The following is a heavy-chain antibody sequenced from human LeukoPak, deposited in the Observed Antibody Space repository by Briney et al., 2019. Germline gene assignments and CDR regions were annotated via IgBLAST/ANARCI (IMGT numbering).Heavy chain of an antibody. J-gene: IGHJ5*02. CDR3: ARAVAGSRRWFDP. V-gene: IGHV4-61*02. CDR2: IYTSGST. D-gene: IGHD6-19*01. CDR1: GGSISSGSYY. Sequence: SETLSLTCTVSGGSISSGSYYWSWIWQPAGKGLEWIGRIYTSGSTNYNPSLKSRVTISVDTSKNRFSLKLSSVTAADAAVYYCARAVAGSRRWFDPWGQGTLVTVSS.